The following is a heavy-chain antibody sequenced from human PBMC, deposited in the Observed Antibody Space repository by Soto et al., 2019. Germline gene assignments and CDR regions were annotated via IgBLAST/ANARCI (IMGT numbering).Heavy chain of an antibody. CDR3: ARRSDCSGATCYSGNYFDF. CDR1: GCTFSSYR. J-gene: IGHJ4*02. CDR2: IDSDETTT. D-gene: IGHD2-15*01. V-gene: IGHV3-74*03. Sequence: PGGSLRLSCAASGCTFSSYRMHWVRQAPGKGLVWVSHIDSDETTTTYADSVKGRFAISRDNAKNTLYLQMNSLRAEDTAVYYCARRSDCSGATCYSGNYFDFWGQGT.